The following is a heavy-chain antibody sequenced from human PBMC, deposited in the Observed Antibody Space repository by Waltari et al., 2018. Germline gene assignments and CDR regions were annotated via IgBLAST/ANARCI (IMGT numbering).Heavy chain of an antibody. CDR1: GGTFSSYA. D-gene: IGHD2-21*01. CDR3: ARDHCGGDCYSDY. Sequence: QVQLVQSGAEVKKPGSSVKVSCKASGGTFSSYAISWVRQAPGQGLEWMGGSIPIFGTANYAQKFQGRVTITTDESTSTAYMELSSLRSEDTAVYYCARDHCGGDCYSDYWGQGTLVTVSS. J-gene: IGHJ4*02. V-gene: IGHV1-69*05. CDR2: SIPIFGTA.